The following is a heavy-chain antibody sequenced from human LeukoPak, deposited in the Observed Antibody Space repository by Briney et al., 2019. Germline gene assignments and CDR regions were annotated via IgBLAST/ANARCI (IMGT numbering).Heavy chain of an antibody. V-gene: IGHV3-64*01. CDR2: TSSNGGST. D-gene: IGHD3-3*01. CDR1: GFTFSSYA. Sequence: GGSLRLSCAASGFTFSSYAMHWVRQAPGKGLEYVSATSSNGGSTYYANSVKGRFTISRDNSKNTLYLQMGSLRAEDMAVYYCARHYDFWSGPLGYWGQGTLVTVSS. J-gene: IGHJ4*02. CDR3: ARHYDFWSGPLGY.